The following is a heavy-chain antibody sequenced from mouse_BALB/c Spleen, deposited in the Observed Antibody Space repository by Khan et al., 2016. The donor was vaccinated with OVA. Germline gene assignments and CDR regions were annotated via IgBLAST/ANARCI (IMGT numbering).Heavy chain of an antibody. J-gene: IGHJ3*01. CDR1: GFSLTTYG. V-gene: IGHV2-2*02. CDR3: ARNYDYDEGLAY. Sequence: QVQLKESGPGLVQPSQSLSITCTVSGFSLTTYGVHWVRQSPGKGLEWLGVIWSGGSTDYNAAFISRLSISKDSSKSHVFFKMNSLQVNDTAIYYCARNYDYDEGLAYWGQGTLVTGSA. D-gene: IGHD2-4*01. CDR2: IWSGGST.